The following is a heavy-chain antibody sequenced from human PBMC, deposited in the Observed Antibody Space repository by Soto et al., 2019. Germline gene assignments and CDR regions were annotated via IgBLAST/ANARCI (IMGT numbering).Heavy chain of an antibody. Sequence: ASVKVSCKASGYTFTGYYMHWVRQAPGQGLEWMGWINPNSGGTNYAQKFQGWVTMTRDTSISTAYMELSRLRSDDTAVYYCARDRYYDSSGYYSARAFDYWGRGTLVTVSS. V-gene: IGHV1-2*04. D-gene: IGHD3-22*01. CDR2: INPNSGGT. J-gene: IGHJ4*02. CDR3: ARDRYYDSSGYYSARAFDY. CDR1: GYTFTGYY.